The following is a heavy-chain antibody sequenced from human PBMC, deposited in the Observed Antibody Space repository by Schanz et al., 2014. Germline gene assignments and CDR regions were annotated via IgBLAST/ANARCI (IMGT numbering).Heavy chain of an antibody. CDR3: AKNWKGHHITGRPGWSDGMDV. Sequence: EVQLAESGGGLIQPGGSLRLSCVVSGFSVSNTYMHWVRQPPGKGLEWVSTITSNGGGTYYADSVKGRFTISRDNAKNTLYLQMNSLRVEDTAEYYCAKNWKGHHITGRPGWSDGMDVWGQGTTVTVSS. J-gene: IGHJ6*02. CDR1: GFSVSNTY. V-gene: IGHV3-23*04. CDR2: ITSNGGGT. D-gene: IGHD6-6*01.